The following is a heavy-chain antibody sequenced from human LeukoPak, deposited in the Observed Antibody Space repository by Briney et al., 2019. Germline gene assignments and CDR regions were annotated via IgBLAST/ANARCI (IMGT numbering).Heavy chain of an antibody. CDR2: IYYSGST. D-gene: IGHD2-21*02. J-gene: IGHJ3*01. V-gene: IGHV4-30-4*01. CDR3: AREERGRAAVTGIRWYAFDV. CDR1: GGSVSSGDSY. Sequence: SQTLSLTCTVSGGSVSSGDSYWSWIRRPPGKGLEWVGYIYYSGSTYYNPSLKRRVTILVDMSENQVSLHLSSVTAADTAVYFCAREERGRAAVTGIRWYAFDVWGQGTRVTVSS.